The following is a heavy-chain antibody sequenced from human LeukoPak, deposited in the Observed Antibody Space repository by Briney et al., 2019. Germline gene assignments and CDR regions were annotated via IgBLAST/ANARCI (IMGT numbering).Heavy chain of an antibody. CDR1: GGSITSGSYY. V-gene: IGHV4-61*02. D-gene: IGHD3-16*01. CDR2: IYISDST. J-gene: IGHJ4*02. Sequence: SETLSLTCIVSGGSITSGSYYWNWIRQPAGKGLEWIGRIYISDSTNYNPSLNSRVTISVDTSKNQFSLSLSSVTAADTAVYYCARGRLGDSFDYWGQGILVTVSS. CDR3: ARGRLGDSFDY.